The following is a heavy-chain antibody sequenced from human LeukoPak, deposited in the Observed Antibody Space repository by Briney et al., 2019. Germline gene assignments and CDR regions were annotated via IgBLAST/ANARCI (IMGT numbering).Heavy chain of an antibody. CDR2: ISSSGSTI. J-gene: IGHJ4*02. CDR1: GFTFSSYE. Sequence: PGGSLRLSCAASGFTFSSYEMNWVRQAPGKGLEWVSYISSSGSTIYYADSVKGRLTFSRDNAKNSLYLQMNSLRAEDTAVYYCARDSVSYGAGFTFDYWGQGTLVTVSS. D-gene: IGHD5-18*01. CDR3: ARDSVSYGAGFTFDY. V-gene: IGHV3-48*03.